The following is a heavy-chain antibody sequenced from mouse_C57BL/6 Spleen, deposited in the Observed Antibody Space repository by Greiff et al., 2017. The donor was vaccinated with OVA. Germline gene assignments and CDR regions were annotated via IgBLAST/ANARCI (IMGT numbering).Heavy chain of an antibody. D-gene: IGHD1-1*01. CDR2: INYDGSST. Sequence: EVKLVESEGGLVQPGSSMKLSCTASGFTFSDYYMAWVRQVPEKGLEWVANINYDGSSTYYLDSLKSRFIISRDNAKNILYLQMSSLKSEDTATYYCARENGSSYFDVWGTGTTVTVSS. CDR1: GFTFSDYY. CDR3: ARENGSSYFDV. J-gene: IGHJ1*03. V-gene: IGHV5-16*01.